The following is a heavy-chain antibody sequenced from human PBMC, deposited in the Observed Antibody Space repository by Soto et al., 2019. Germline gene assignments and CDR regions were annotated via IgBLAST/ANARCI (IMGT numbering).Heavy chain of an antibody. J-gene: IGHJ4*02. CDR1: GGSISNYY. CDR3: AREIEDTSGYYREYYFDY. CDR2: FYYSGST. Sequence: QVQLQESGPGLVKPSETLSLTCTVSGGSISNYYWSWIRQPPGKGLEWIGYFYYSGSTNYNPSLKTRVTISVDTSKNQLSLKLSSVTAADTAVYYCAREIEDTSGYYREYYFDYWGQGTLVTVSS. V-gene: IGHV4-59*01. D-gene: IGHD3-22*01.